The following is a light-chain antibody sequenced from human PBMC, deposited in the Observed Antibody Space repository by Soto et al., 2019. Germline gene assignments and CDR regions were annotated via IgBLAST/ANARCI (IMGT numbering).Light chain of an antibody. CDR1: QILVHSNGNTY. V-gene: IGKV2-24*01. CDR2: QIS. J-gene: IGKJ5*01. CDR3: MQATQLRN. Sequence: DIVITQTPLSSHVTLLHPASISFSSSQILVHSNGNTYLSWLQQRPGQPPRLLIYQISNRFSGVPDRFSGSGAGTDFTLKISRVEAEDVGVYYCMQATQLRNFGKGKRREIK.